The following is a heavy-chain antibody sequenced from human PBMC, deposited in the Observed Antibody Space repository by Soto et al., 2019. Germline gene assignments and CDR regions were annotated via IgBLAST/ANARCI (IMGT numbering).Heavy chain of an antibody. D-gene: IGHD1-1*01. Sequence: EVQLVESGGGLVQPGRSLRLSCAASGFTFNDYAMHWVRHVPGKGLEWVSGISWNSGRIGYADSVKGRFTISRDNAKKSLYLQMNSLKPEDTALYYCAKDRSGNWNYFDYWGQGSLVTVSS. V-gene: IGHV3-9*01. J-gene: IGHJ4*02. CDR3: AKDRSGNWNYFDY. CDR2: ISWNSGRI. CDR1: GFTFNDYA.